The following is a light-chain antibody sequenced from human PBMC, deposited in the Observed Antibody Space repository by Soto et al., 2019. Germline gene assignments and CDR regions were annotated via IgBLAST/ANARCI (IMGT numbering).Light chain of an antibody. J-gene: IGLJ1*01. CDR2: EGN. Sequence: QPVLTQPASVSGSPGQSITISCTGGSSDVGTYNLVSWYQQHPGEAPKLIIYEGNKRPSGVSNRFSGSRSGNTASLTISGLQAEDEADYYCCSYATGSSYILGTGTKLTVL. V-gene: IGLV2-23*01. CDR3: CSYATGSSYI. CDR1: SSDVGTYNL.